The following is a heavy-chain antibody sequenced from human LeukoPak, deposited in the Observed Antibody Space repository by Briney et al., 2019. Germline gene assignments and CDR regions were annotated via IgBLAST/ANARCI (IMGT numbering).Heavy chain of an antibody. Sequence: PGASLRLSCVASGFTLRAYALHWVRQAPGQGLDWVAVVSSDGQSDFYSDSVRGRFTISRDNSRDTLYLQMDGLRAADTGLYFCARSTYYYGSGTFYSVGPFDSWGQGTLVTVSS. D-gene: IGHD3-10*01. V-gene: IGHV3-30*01. CDR3: ARSTYYYGSGTFYSVGPFDS. J-gene: IGHJ4*02. CDR1: GFTLRAYA. CDR2: VSSDGQSD.